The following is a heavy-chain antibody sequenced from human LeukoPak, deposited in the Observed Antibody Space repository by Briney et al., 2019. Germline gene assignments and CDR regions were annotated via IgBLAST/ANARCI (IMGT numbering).Heavy chain of an antibody. V-gene: IGHV4-34*01. D-gene: IGHD3-3*01. CDR1: GGSFIGYY. CDR3: ARAEPYYDFWSGYYSDAFDI. J-gene: IGHJ3*02. CDR2: INHSGRT. Sequence: SQTLSLTCXVYGGSFIGYYWSWIRQPPGKGLEWIGEINHSGRTNYNPSLKSRVTISVDTSKNQFALKLSSVTAADTAVYYCARAEPYYDFWSGYYSDAFDIWGQGTMATVSS.